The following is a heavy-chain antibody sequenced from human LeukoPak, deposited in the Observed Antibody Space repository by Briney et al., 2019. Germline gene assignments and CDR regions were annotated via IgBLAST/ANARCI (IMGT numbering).Heavy chain of an antibody. D-gene: IGHD1-14*01. CDR2: IYYSGST. J-gene: IGHJ5*02. CDR3: AREPVGIENCFDP. V-gene: IGHV4-39*02. CDR1: GGSISSATYY. Sequence: SETLSLTCTVSGGSISSATYYWGLIRQPPGKGLEWIGSIYYSGSTYYNPSLKSRVTISADTSKNQFSLKLSSVTAADTAIYYCAREPVGIENCFDPWGQGTLVTVSS.